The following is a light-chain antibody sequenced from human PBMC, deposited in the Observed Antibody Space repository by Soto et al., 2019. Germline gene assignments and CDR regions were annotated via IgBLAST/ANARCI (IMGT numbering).Light chain of an antibody. CDR1: SSDVGRYKY. V-gene: IGLV2-14*01. J-gene: IGLJ1*01. CDR3: SSYSSSSTPDV. Sequence: QSALTQPASVSGSPGQSITISCTGTSSDVGRYKYVSWYLQHPGKAPKLMLYDVSDRPSGVSNRFSGSKSGNTAFLTISGLQAEDEADYYCSSYSSSSTPDVFGTGTKVTVL. CDR2: DVS.